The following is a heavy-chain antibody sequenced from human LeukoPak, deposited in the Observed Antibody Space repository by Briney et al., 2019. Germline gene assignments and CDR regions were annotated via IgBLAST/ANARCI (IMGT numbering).Heavy chain of an antibody. D-gene: IGHD5-18*01. CDR1: GYSISSGYY. Sequence: PSETLSLTCTVSGYSISSGYYWGWIRQPPGKGLEWIGSIYHSGSTYYNPSLKSRVTISVDTSKNQFSLKLSSVTAADTAVYYCARDPEDTAMAQFDYWGQGTLVTVSS. CDR3: ARDPEDTAMAQFDY. J-gene: IGHJ4*02. CDR2: IYHSGST. V-gene: IGHV4-38-2*02.